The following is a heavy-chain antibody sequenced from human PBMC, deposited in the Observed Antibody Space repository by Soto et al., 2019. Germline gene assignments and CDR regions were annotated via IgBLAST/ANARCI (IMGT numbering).Heavy chain of an antibody. CDR3: AAVPNYYGSGSYDYYYYGMDV. V-gene: IGHV1-58*02. CDR1: GFTFNSSA. Sequence: QMQLVQSGPEVKKPGTSVKVSCKASGFTFNSSAMQWVRQARGQRLEWIGWIVVVSGNTNYAQKFQERVTITRDMSTSTAYMELSSLRSEDTAVYYCAAVPNYYGSGSYDYYYYGMDVWGQGTTVTVSS. J-gene: IGHJ6*02. D-gene: IGHD3-10*01. CDR2: IVVVSGNT.